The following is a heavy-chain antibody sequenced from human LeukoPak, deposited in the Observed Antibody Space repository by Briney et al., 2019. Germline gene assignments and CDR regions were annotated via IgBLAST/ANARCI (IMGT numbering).Heavy chain of an antibody. Sequence: GGSLRLSCAASGFTFSDYYMSWIRQAPGKGLEWVSYISGSSSYTNYADSVKGRFTISRDNAKNSLYLQMNSLRAEDTAVYYCARAGYGDYSDYWGQGTLVTVSS. CDR1: GFTFSDYY. V-gene: IGHV3-11*06. CDR2: ISGSSSYT. D-gene: IGHD4-17*01. J-gene: IGHJ4*02. CDR3: ARAGYGDYSDY.